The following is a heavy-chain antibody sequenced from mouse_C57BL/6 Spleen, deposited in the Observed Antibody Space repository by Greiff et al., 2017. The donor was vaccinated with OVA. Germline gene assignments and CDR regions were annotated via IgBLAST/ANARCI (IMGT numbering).Heavy chain of an antibody. CDR2: IYPGDGDT. Sequence: VKLQESGAELVKPGASVKISCKASGYAFSSYWMNWVKQRPGKGLEWIGQIYPGDGDTNYNGKFKGKATLTADKSSSTAYRTLSSLASADSAVYVCARAGARLFAYWGQGTLVTGAA. V-gene: IGHV1-80*01. CDR3: ARAGARLFAY. CDR1: GYAFSSYW. D-gene: IGHD1-2*01. J-gene: IGHJ3*01.